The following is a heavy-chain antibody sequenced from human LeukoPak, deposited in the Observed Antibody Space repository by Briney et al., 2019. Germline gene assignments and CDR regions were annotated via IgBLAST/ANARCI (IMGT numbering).Heavy chain of an antibody. J-gene: IGHJ4*02. D-gene: IGHD6-13*01. CDR3: ARDPIEAAVDFDY. CDR2: INPNSGAT. CDR1: GYTFTDYY. Sequence: ASVKVSCKASGYTFTDYYMHWVRQAPGQGLEWMGWINPNSGATNYAQKFQGRVTLTRDTSISTAYMELSSLRSDDTAIYYCARDPIEAAVDFDYWGQGTLVTVSS. V-gene: IGHV1-2*02.